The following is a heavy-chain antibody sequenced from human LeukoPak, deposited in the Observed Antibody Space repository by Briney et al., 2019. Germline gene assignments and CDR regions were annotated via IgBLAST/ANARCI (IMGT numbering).Heavy chain of an antibody. V-gene: IGHV3-66*01. J-gene: IGHJ4*02. CDR3: ARVRARGYGDYALDY. CDR1: GFTVSSNY. Sequence: GGSLRLSCAASGFTVSSNYMSWVRQAPGKGLEWVSVIYSGGSTYYADSVKGRFTISRDNSKNTLYLQMNSLRAEDTAVYYCARVRARGYGDYALDYWGQGTLVTVSS. D-gene: IGHD4-17*01. CDR2: IYSGGST.